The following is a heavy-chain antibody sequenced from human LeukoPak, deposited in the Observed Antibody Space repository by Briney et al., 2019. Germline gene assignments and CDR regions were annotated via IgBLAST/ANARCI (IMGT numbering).Heavy chain of an antibody. CDR1: GGSISSYY. CDR2: IYYSGST. J-gene: IGHJ6*02. CDR3: ARQSSGYYYEVDYYGMDV. D-gene: IGHD3-22*01. V-gene: IGHV4-59*08. Sequence: SETLSLTCTVSGGSISSYYWSWIRQPPGKGLEWMGYIYYSGSTNYNPSLKSRVTISVDTSKNQFSLKLSSVTAADTAVYYCARQSSGYYYEVDYYGMDVWGQGTTVTVSS.